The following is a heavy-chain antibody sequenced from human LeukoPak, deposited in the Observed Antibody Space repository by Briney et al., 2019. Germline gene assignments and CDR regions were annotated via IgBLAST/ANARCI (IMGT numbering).Heavy chain of an antibody. V-gene: IGHV4-34*01. Sequence: SETLSLTCTVSGGSINNYWWSWIRQPPGKGLEWIGEINHSGSTNYNPSLKSRVTISVDTSKNQFSLKLSSVTAADTAVYYCARGLAYGDRRSVGYWGQGTLVTVSS. J-gene: IGHJ4*02. CDR2: INHSGST. D-gene: IGHD4-17*01. CDR1: GGSINNYW. CDR3: ARGLAYGDRRSVGY.